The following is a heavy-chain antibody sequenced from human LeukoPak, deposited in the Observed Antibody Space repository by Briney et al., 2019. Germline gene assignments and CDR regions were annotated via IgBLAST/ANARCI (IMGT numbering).Heavy chain of an antibody. CDR1: GFRFTSYW. CDR3: ARQGLRYWEWSVDS. D-gene: IGHD3-3*01. J-gene: IGHJ4*02. Sequence: GESLKISCKGSGFRFTSYWIGWVRQMPGKGLEWMGIFYPVDSDTRYRPSFHGQANIYVDKSINTPYVQWSSPTPSHTGIYYCARQGLRYWEWSVDSWGQGTLVTVSS. CDR2: FYPVDSDT. V-gene: IGHV5-51*01.